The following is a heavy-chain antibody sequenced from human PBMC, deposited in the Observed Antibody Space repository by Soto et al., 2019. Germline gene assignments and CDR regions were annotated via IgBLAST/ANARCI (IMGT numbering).Heavy chain of an antibody. CDR3: AKDRTAIRYFDWLAVNDAFDI. J-gene: IGHJ3*02. CDR2: ISYDGSNK. D-gene: IGHD3-9*01. CDR1: GFTFSSYG. V-gene: IGHV3-30*18. Sequence: GGSLSLSCAASGFTFSSYGMHWVRQAPGKGLEWVAVISYDGSNKYYADSVKGRFTISRDNSKNTLYLQMNSLRAEDTAVYYCAKDRTAIRYFDWLAVNDAFDIWGQGTMVTVSS.